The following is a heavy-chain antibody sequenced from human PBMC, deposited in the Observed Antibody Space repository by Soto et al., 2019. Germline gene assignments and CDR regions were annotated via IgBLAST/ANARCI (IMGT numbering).Heavy chain of an antibody. CDR1: WFSLSNARMG. CDR3: ARILEGEEMAKIIGYYYGMDF. CDR2: IFSNDEK. D-gene: IGHD3-10*01. Sequence: GXGPTLVNPTETLTLTCTVGWFSLSNARMGVSCIRQPPWNALEWLAHIFSNDEKSYSTSLKSRLTISKDTSKSQVVLTMTNMDPVDKATYYCARILEGEEMAKIIGYYYGMDFWGQGTTVTVSS. J-gene: IGHJ6*02. V-gene: IGHV2-26*01.